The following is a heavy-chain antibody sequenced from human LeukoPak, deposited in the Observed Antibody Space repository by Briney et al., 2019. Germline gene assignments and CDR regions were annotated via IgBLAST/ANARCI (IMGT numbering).Heavy chain of an antibody. V-gene: IGHV3-23*01. J-gene: IGHJ5*02. Sequence: GGSLRLSCAASGFTFSSYAMSWVRQAPGKGLEWVSTISVSGGSSYYADSVKGRFTISRDNAKNSLFLQMNSLRAEDTAVYYCARGRITVPNWFDPWGQGTLVTVSS. CDR2: ISVSGGSS. CDR3: ARGRITVPNWFDP. CDR1: GFTFSSYA. D-gene: IGHD3-16*01.